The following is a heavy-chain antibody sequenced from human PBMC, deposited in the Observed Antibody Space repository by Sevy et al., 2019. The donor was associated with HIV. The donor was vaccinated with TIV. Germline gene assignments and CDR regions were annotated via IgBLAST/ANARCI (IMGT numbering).Heavy chain of an antibody. CDR2: VDPSRTT. V-gene: IGHV1-46*01. Sequence: ASVKVSCKASGYTFTAFFIHWLRQAPGQGLEWMGMVDPSRTTSYVQTFQGRVTMTRDTSTSTVYMELYSLRSDDTAVYYCARDQDHHFWIGKGSSFDYWGQGTLVTVSS. D-gene: IGHD3-3*02. J-gene: IGHJ4*02. CDR3: ARDQDHHFWIGKGSSFDY. CDR1: GYTFTAFF.